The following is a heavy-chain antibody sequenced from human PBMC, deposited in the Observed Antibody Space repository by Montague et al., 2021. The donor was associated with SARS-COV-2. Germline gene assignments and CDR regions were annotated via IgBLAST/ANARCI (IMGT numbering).Heavy chain of an antibody. CDR1: GFDFTSSE. V-gene: IGHV3-48*03. CDR3: AREVVGYSHGYPYWYFDL. Sequence: SLRLSCAASGFDFTSSEINWVRQAPGKGLEWVSYISTSGTLPSYMDSVKGRFTISRDNAKKSLYLQMDSLRAEDTAVYFCAREVVGYSHGYPYWYFDLWGRGTLVTVSS. J-gene: IGHJ2*01. D-gene: IGHD5-18*01. CDR2: ISTSGTLP.